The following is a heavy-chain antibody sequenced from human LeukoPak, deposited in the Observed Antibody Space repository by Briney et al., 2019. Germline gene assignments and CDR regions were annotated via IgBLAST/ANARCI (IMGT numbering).Heavy chain of an antibody. CDR1: GGTFSSYA. J-gene: IGHJ3*02. V-gene: IGHV1-69*04. Sequence: ASVKVSCKASGGTFSSYAISWVRQAPGQGLEWMGRIIPILGIANYAQKFQGRVTITADKSTSTAYMELSSLRSEDTAAYYCASSREPLGAFDIWGQGTMVTVSS. D-gene: IGHD1-26*01. CDR2: IIPILGIA. CDR3: ASSREPLGAFDI.